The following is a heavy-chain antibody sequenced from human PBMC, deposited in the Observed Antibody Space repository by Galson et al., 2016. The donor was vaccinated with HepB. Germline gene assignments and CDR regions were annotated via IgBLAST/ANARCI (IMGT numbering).Heavy chain of an antibody. J-gene: IGHJ3*02. CDR1: GVTFSNYA. CDR3: ARGHYYYGTRGAFDI. Sequence: SVKVSCKASGVTFSNYAISWVRQAPGQGLEWMGGIIPIFSTANYAQNFQGRVTMTADESTSTAYMELSSLRSEDTAVYYCARGHYYYGTRGAFDIWGQGTLVTVSS. CDR2: IIPIFSTA. D-gene: IGHD3-10*01. V-gene: IGHV1-69*13.